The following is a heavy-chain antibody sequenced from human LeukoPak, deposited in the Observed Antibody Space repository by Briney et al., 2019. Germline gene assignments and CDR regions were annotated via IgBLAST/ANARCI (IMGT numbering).Heavy chain of an antibody. CDR2: IRYDGSNK. CDR3: AKDSRRYSGSYYFDY. CDR1: GFTFSSYG. J-gene: IGHJ4*02. V-gene: IGHV3-30*02. Sequence: QTGGSLRLSXAASGFTFSSYGMHWVRQAPGKGLEWVAFIRYDGSNKYYADSVKGRFTISRDNSKNTLYLQMNSLRAEDTAVYYCAKDSRRYSGSYYFDYWGQGTLVTVSS. D-gene: IGHD1-26*01.